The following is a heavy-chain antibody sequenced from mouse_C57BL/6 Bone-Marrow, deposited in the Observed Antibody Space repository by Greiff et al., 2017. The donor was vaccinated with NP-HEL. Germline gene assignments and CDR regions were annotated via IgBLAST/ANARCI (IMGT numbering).Heavy chain of an antibody. J-gene: IGHJ2*01. CDR2: INPNNGGT. D-gene: IGHD3-2*02. V-gene: IGHV1-26*01. CDR3: ARPGYDFDY. CDR1: GYTFTDYY. Sequence: VQLQQSGPELVKPGASVKISCKASGYTFTDYYMNWVKQSHGKSLEWIGDINPNNGGTSYNQKFKGKATLTVDKSSSTAYMELRSLTSEDSAVYYCARPGYDFDYWGQGTTLTVSS.